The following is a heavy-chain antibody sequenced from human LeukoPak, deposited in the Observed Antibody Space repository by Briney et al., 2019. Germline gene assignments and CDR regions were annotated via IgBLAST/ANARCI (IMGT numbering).Heavy chain of an antibody. CDR3: ARVGWQQSDDY. CDR2: ISSSDGNT. J-gene: IGHJ4*02. D-gene: IGHD6-13*01. Sequence: GGSLRLSCAASGFTFSSYAMSWVRQAPGKGLEWVSSISSSDGNTHYADSVKGRFTVSRDNAKNTLYLQMNSLRAEDTAVYYCARVGWQQSDDYWGQGTLVTVSS. CDR1: GFTFSSYA. V-gene: IGHV3-23*01.